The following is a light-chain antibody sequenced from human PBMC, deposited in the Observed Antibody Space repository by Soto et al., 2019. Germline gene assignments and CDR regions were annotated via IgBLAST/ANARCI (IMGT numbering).Light chain of an antibody. CDR1: QSISSW. J-gene: IGKJ1*01. CDR3: QHYNSYSEA. CDR2: KAS. V-gene: IGKV1-5*03. Sequence: SPSTLSASVGDRVTITCRASQSISSWLAWYQQKPGKAPKLLIYKASTLKSGVPSRFSGSGSGTEFTLTISSLQPDDFATYYCQHYNSYSEAFGQGTNV.